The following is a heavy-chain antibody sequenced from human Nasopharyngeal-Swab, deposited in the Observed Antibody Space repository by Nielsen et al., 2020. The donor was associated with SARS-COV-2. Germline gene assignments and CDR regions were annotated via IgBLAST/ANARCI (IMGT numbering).Heavy chain of an antibody. CDR2: ISYDGGTE. V-gene: IGHV3-30*03. D-gene: IGHD6-6*01. CDR1: GFSFSTHA. CDR3: TRDDGQLGDY. Sequence: GESLKISCAASGFSFSTHAMTWIRQAPGKGLEWVAHISYDGGTEYYADSVKGRFTISRDNSRNTLSLQMHSLRAEDTAVYYCTRDDGQLGDYWGQGTLVTVSS. J-gene: IGHJ4*02.